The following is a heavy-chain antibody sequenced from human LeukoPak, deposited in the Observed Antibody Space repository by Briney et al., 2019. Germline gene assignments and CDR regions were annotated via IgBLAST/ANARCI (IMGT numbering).Heavy chain of an antibody. J-gene: IGHJ5*02. D-gene: IGHD3-10*01. CDR3: ARLIMVRGVIISQNWFDP. CDR2: ISAYNGNT. Sequence: ASVNVSCKASGYPFPSFGISWVRQAPGQGLEWMGWISAYNGNTDYAQKLQGRVTMTTDTSTSTAYMELRSLRSDDTAVYYCARLIMVRGVIISQNWFDPWGQGTLVTVSS. V-gene: IGHV1-18*01. CDR1: GYPFPSFG.